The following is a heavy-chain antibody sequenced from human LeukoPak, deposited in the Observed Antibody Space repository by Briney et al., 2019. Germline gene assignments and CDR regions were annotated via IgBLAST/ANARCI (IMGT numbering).Heavy chain of an antibody. CDR3: AKTAEYSSSSHFDY. CDR1: GFTFSSFW. D-gene: IGHD6-6*01. J-gene: IGHJ4*02. Sequence: PGGSLRLSCAASGFTFSSFWMHWVRQAPGKGLVWVSHTNSDGSTTDYADSVKGRFTISSDNSKNTLYLQMNSLRAEDTAVYYCAKTAEYSSSSHFDYWGQGTLVTVSS. V-gene: IGHV3-74*01. CDR2: TNSDGSTT.